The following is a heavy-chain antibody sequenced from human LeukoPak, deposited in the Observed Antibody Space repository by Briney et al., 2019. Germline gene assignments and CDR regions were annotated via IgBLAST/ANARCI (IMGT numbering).Heavy chain of an antibody. J-gene: IGHJ4*02. CDR2: IIPIFGTA. CDR1: GATFSSYA. Sequence: ASVKVSCKASGATFSSYAISWVRQAPGQGLEWMGGIIPIFGTANYAQKFQGRVTVTADESTSTAYMELSSLRSEDTAVYYCARGGVVVVPAAMYPLWYWGQGTLVTVSS. CDR3: ARGGVVVVPAAMYPLWY. D-gene: IGHD2-2*01. V-gene: IGHV1-69*13.